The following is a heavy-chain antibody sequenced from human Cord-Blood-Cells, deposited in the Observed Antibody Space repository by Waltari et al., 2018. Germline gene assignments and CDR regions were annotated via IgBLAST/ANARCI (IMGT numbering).Heavy chain of an antibody. V-gene: IGHV4-4*07. D-gene: IGHD2-21*02. J-gene: IGHJ2*01. CDR2: IYTSGST. Sequence: QVQLQQSGPGLVKPSQTLSLTCTVPGGSISSYYWRWIRQPAGKGLEWIGRIYTSGSTDYIPSLMSRVTMSVGTSKNQFCLKLSCVTAADTAVYYCAREFWDGGNFYWYVDLWGRGTLVTVSS. CDR3: AREFWDGGNFYWYVDL. CDR1: GGSISSYY.